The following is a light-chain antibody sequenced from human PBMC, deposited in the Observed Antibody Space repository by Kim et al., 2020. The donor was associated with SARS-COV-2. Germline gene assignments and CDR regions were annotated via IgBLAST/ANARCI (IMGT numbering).Light chain of an antibody. CDR1: TGAVASSYY. V-gene: IGLV7-43*01. CDR3: LLRYGGAWV. J-gene: IGLJ3*02. Sequence: PAGTVTLTWAASTGAVASSYYPNWCQQKPGQAPSALIYITSDKRSWTPARFSGSLLGDKTALTLSGVQPEDEAVYYCLLRYGGAWVFGGGTQLTVL. CDR2: ITS.